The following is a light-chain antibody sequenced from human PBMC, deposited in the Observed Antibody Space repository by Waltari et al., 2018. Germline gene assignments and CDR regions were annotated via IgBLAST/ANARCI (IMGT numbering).Light chain of an antibody. J-gene: IGKJ4*01. Sequence: DIQMTQSPSTLSASVGDRVTITCRASHSISSWLALYQQKPGKAPKLLIYKASSLESGVPSRFSGSGSGTEFTLTISSLQPDDFATYYCQQYNTLAAFGGGTKVEIK. CDR2: KAS. CDR3: QQYNTLAA. CDR1: HSISSW. V-gene: IGKV1-5*03.